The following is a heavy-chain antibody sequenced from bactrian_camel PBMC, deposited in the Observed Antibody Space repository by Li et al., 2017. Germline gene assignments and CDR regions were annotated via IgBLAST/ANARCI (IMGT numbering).Heavy chain of an antibody. V-gene: IGHV3S53*01. Sequence: QLVESGGGSAEAGGSLRLICEASVYVDSTHCMGWFRQAPGKEREAVATIDGWGRITYADSVKGRFTISKDDVKNTVYLQMNNLQPEDTAMYYCAAAEDCLPVELGAGFGDEWRYWVQGTQVTVS. CDR1: VYVDSTHC. J-gene: IGHJ4*01. CDR2: IDGWGRI. D-gene: IGHD5*01. CDR3: AAAEDCLPVELGAGFGDEWRY.